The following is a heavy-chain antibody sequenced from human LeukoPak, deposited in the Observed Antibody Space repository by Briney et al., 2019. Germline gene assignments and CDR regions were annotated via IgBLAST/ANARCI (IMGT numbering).Heavy chain of an antibody. CDR2: LSSSGDDA. J-gene: IGHJ6*02. Sequence: PGGSLRLSCAASGFTFSNYNMNWVRQAPGKGLEWVSSLSSSGDDALYADSVKGRFIISRDNAKNSLYLQMNSLRAEDTAVYYCARDRTRDYYGMDVWGQGTTVTVSS. V-gene: IGHV3-21*01. CDR1: GFTFSNYN. CDR3: ARDRTRDYYGMDV.